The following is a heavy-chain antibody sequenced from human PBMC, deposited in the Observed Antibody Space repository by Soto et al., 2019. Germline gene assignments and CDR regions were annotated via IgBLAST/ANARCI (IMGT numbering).Heavy chain of an antibody. CDR1: GFTFSSYW. J-gene: IGHJ6*02. CDR2: IKQDGSEK. V-gene: IGHV3-7*01. CDR3: AGASWGYDQDYGMDV. Sequence: EVQLVESGGGLVQPGGSLRLSCAASGFTFSSYWMSWVRQAPGKGLEWVANIKQDGSEKYYVDSVKGRFTISRDNAKNSLYLQMNSLRAEDTAVYYCAGASWGYDQDYGMDVWGQGTTVTVSS. D-gene: IGHD3-10*01.